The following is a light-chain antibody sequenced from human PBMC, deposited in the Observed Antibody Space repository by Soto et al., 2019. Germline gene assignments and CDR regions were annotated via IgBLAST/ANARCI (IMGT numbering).Light chain of an antibody. Sequence: HSVLTQPPSVSGAPGQRVTISCSGSSSNIGAGNDVHWYQQFPGTAPKLLIHGNDNRPSGVPDRFSGSKSGTSASVAITGLQAEDEADYYCQSYDSSLSTYVFGTGTRLTVL. J-gene: IGLJ1*01. V-gene: IGLV1-40*01. CDR2: GND. CDR1: SSNIGAGND. CDR3: QSYDSSLSTYV.